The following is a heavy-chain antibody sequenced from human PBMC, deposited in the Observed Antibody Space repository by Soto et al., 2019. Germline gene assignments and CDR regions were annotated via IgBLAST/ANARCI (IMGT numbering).Heavy chain of an antibody. CDR1: GFTFSSFW. CDR2: ISPDGSEK. Sequence: GESLKISCAASGFTFSSFWMDWVRQAPGKGLEWVANISPDGSEKHYVDSVEGRFTISRDNAKNSLYLQMSSLTAEDSALYYCSRSLDSWGQGTRVTVSS. J-gene: IGHJ4*02. V-gene: IGHV3-7*01. CDR3: SRSLDS.